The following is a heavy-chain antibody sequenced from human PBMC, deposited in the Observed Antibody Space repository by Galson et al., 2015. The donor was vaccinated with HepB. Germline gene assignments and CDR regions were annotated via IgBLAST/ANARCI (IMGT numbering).Heavy chain of an antibody. CDR2: ISGSGGST. CDR3: AKGVYVDYPNDAFNV. D-gene: IGHD3-9*01. V-gene: IGHV3-23*01. J-gene: IGHJ3*01. CDR1: GFTFSSYA. Sequence: SLRLSCAASGFTFSSYAMSWVRQAPGKGLEWVSAISGSGGSTYYADSVKGRFTISRDNSNNTLFLQMNSLRAEDTAIYYCAKGVYVDYPNDAFNVWGQGTMVTVSS.